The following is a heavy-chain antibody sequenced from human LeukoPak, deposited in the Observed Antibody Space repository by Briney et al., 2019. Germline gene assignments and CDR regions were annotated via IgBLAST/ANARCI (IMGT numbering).Heavy chain of an antibody. D-gene: IGHD1-1*01. J-gene: IGHJ6*03. Sequence: ASVKVSCKASGGTFSSYAISWVRQAPGQGLEWMGGIIPIFGTANYAQKFQGRVTITTDESTSTAYMELSSLRSEDTAVYYCARGRAGNYYYYYYMDVWGKGTTVTVSS. V-gene: IGHV1-69*05. CDR1: GGTFSSYA. CDR3: ARGRAGNYYYYYYMDV. CDR2: IIPIFGTA.